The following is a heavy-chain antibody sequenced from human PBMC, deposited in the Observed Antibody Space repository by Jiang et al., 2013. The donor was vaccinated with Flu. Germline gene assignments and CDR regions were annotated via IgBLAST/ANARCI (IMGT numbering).Heavy chain of an antibody. V-gene: IGHV4-34*01. CDR2: INHSGST. J-gene: IGHJ4*02. D-gene: IGHD3-10*01. CDR3: ARGNWLLWFGELRRADSFDY. CDR1: GGSFSGYY. Sequence: GSGLVKPSETLSLTCAVYGGSFSGYYWSWIRQPPGKGLEWIGEINHSGSTNYNPSLKSRVTISVDASKNQFSLKLSSVTAADTAVYYCARGNWLLWFGELRRADSFDYVGPGNPGHRLL.